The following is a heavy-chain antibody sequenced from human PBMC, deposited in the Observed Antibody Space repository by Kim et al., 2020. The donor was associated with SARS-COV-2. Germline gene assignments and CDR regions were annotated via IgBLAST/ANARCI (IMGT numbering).Heavy chain of an antibody. V-gene: IGHV3-49*02. Sequence: EYAASEKGRFTISREDSKSIAYLQMNSLKTEDTAVYYCNKTKIYYYYMDVWGKGTTVTVSS. J-gene: IGHJ6*03. CDR3: NKTKIYYYYMDV.